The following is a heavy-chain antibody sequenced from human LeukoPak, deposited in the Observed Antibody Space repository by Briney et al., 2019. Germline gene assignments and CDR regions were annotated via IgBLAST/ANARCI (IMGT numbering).Heavy chain of an antibody. D-gene: IGHD2-2*01. CDR3: ARDYCSSTSCSYYYYYMDV. CDR2: ISYDGSNK. J-gene: IGHJ6*03. Sequence: GGSLRLSCAASGFTFSSYAIHWVRQAPGKGLEWVAVISYDGSNKYYADSVKGRFTISRDNSKNTLYLQINSLRAEDTAVYYCARDYCSSTSCSYYYYYMDVWGKGTTVTVSS. V-gene: IGHV3-30*01. CDR1: GFTFSSYA.